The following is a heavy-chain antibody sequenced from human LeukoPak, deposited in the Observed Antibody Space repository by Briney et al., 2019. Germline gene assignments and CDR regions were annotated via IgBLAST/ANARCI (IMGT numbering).Heavy chain of an antibody. Sequence: ASVKVSCKASGYTFTTYDINWVRQATGQGLEWMGWMNPNSGNTGYAQKFQGRVTMTRNTSISTAYMELSSLRSEDTAVYYCARGPNKSDGGNSGSAWYDPWGQGTLVTVSS. CDR1: GYTFTTYD. J-gene: IGHJ5*02. D-gene: IGHD4-23*01. CDR3: ARGPNKSDGGNSGSAWYDP. CDR2: MNPNSGNT. V-gene: IGHV1-8*01.